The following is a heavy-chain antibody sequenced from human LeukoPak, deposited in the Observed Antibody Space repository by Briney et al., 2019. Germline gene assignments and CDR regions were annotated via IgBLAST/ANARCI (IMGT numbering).Heavy chain of an antibody. CDR3: ARLTRLSTSPDRYYLDY. D-gene: IGHD6-6*01. CDR2: IYTSGRT. CDR1: GDSISSYY. V-gene: IGHV4-4*09. J-gene: IGHJ4*02. Sequence: NPSETLSLTCTVSGDSISSYYWSWIRQPPGKGLEWIGYIYTSGRTNYIPSLKGRVTISIDTSKNQFSLKLSSVTAADSAVYYCARLTRLSTSPDRYYLDYWGQGTLVTVSS.